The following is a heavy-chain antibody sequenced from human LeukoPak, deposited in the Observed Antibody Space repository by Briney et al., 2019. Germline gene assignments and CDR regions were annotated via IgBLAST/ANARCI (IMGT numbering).Heavy chain of an antibody. Sequence: GGSLRLSCAASGFTFSNAWMSWVRQAPGKGLEWVGRIKSKTDGGTTDYAAPVKGRFTISRDDSKNTLYLQMNSLKTEDTAVYYCTTDGKGGSYWFDPWGQGTLVTVSS. J-gene: IGHJ5*02. CDR1: GFTFSNAW. V-gene: IGHV3-15*01. D-gene: IGHD4-23*01. CDR3: TTDGKGGSYWFDP. CDR2: IKSKTDGGTT.